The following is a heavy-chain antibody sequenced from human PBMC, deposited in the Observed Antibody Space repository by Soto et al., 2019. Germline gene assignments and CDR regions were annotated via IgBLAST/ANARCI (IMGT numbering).Heavy chain of an antibody. CDR2: ISSSSSYI. CDR3: AKAWGSYRFYGY. D-gene: IGHD3-16*02. V-gene: IGHV3-21*01. CDR1: GFTFSSYS. J-gene: IGHJ4*02. Sequence: GGSLRLSCAAYGFTFSSYSMNWVRQAPGKGLEWVSSISSSSSYIYYADSVKGRFTISRDNAKNSLYLQMNSLRAEDTAVYYCAKAWGSYRFYGYWGQGTLVTVSS.